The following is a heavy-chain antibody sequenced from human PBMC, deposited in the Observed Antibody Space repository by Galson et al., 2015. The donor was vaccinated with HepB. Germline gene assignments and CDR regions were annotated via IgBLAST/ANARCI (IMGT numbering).Heavy chain of an antibody. D-gene: IGHD3-22*01. CDR3: ARDGSPYYYDSSGETLFDY. CDR2: IIPILGIA. Sequence: SVKVSCKASGGTFSSYTISWVRQAPGQGLEWMGRIIPILGIANYAQKFQGRVTITADKSTSTAYMELSSLRSEDTAVYYCARDGSPYYYDSSGETLFDYWGQGTLVTVSS. CDR1: GGTFSSYT. J-gene: IGHJ4*02. V-gene: IGHV1-69*04.